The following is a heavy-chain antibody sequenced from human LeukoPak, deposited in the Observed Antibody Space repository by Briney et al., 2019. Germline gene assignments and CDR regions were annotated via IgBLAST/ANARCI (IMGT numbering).Heavy chain of an antibody. D-gene: IGHD1-14*01. V-gene: IGHV1-46*03. J-gene: IGHJ2*01. Sequence: ASVKVSCKASVYTFTSYYMHWVRQAPGQGLEWMGIINPRGGSTSYAQKFQGRVTMTRDTSTSTVYMELSSLRSEDTAVYYCATGLGNWYFDLWGRGTLVTVSS. CDR1: VYTFTSYY. CDR2: INPRGGST. CDR3: ATGLGNWYFDL.